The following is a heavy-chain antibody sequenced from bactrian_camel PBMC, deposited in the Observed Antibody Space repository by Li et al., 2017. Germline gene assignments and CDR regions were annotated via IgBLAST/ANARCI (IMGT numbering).Heavy chain of an antibody. CDR1: GFPFSSYR. J-gene: IGHJ4*01. CDR3: VRDFGPYGFDL. Sequence: QLVESGGGLEQPGGSLRLSCAASGFPFSSYRMYWVRQAPGKGLEWVSIINSGTATTYYSDSVKGRFTNSRDNAKNTVYLQMNSLKPEDTAVYYCVRDFGPYGFDLWGQGTQVTVS. V-gene: IGHV3S25*01. CDR2: INSGTATT. D-gene: IGHD1*01.